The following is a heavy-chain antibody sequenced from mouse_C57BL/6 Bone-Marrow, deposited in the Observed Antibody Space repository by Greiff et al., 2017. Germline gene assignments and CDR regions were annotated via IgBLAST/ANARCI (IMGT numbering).Heavy chain of an antibody. CDR1: GYSFTSYY. D-gene: IGHD1-1*01. Sequence: QVQLQQSGPELVKPGASVKISCKASGYSFTSYYIHWVKQRPGQGLEWIGWIYPGSGNTKYNEKFKGKATLTADTSSSTAYMQLSSLPSEDSAVYDCARLMTTVVAPFDYWGQGTTLTVSS. J-gene: IGHJ2*01. V-gene: IGHV1-66*01. CDR3: ARLMTTVVAPFDY. CDR2: IYPGSGNT.